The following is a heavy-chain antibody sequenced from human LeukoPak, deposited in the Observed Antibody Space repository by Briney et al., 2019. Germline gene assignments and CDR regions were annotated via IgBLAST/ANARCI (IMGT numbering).Heavy chain of an antibody. V-gene: IGHV4-39*07. CDR2: IYYSGST. CDR3: ARSYSSSWQGTNWFDP. Sequence: SETLSLTCTVSGGSISSSSYYWGWIRQPPGKGLEWIGSIYYSGSTYYNPSLKSRVTISVDTSKNQFSLKLSSVTAADTAVYYCARSYSSSWQGTNWFDPWGQGTLVTVSS. D-gene: IGHD6-13*01. J-gene: IGHJ5*02. CDR1: GGSISSSSYY.